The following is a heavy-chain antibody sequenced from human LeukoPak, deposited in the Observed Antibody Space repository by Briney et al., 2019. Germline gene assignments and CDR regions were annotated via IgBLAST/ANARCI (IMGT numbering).Heavy chain of an antibody. CDR3: ARAPTSYYYFDY. CDR1: GXTLSSSW. Sequence: GGSLRLSWAASGXTLSSSWMHWVRQAPGKGLVWVSRMNTDGNTTTYADSVKGRFTISRDNAKNTLYLQMNSLRAEDTAVYYCARAPTSYYYFDYWGQGTLVTVSS. CDR2: MNTDGNTT. J-gene: IGHJ4*02. V-gene: IGHV3-74*03. D-gene: IGHD1-26*01.